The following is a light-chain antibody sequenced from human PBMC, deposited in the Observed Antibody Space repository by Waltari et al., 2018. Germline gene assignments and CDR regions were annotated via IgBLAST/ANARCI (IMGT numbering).Light chain of an antibody. CDR3: QQYYSMPLT. CDR1: QSIFYGSNNKNY. V-gene: IGKV4-1*01. CDR2: WAS. J-gene: IGKJ3*01. Sequence: DIVMTQSPDSLAVSLGERVSIHCKSSQSIFYGSNNKNYLAWYQQKPGQPPKLLIYWASSREFGVPKRFSGSGSGTDFTLTISSLEAEDVAIYYCQQYYSMPLTFGPGTTVEI.